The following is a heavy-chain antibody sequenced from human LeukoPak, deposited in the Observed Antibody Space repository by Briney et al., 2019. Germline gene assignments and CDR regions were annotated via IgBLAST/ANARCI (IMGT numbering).Heavy chain of an antibody. Sequence: PGGSLRLSCAASGFTFSSYGMHWVRQAPGKGLEWVAVISYDGSNKYYADSVKGRSTISRDNSKNTLYLQMNSLRAEDTAVYYCAKDRSIVVVIFFYDYWGQGTLVTVSS. J-gene: IGHJ4*02. V-gene: IGHV3-30*18. D-gene: IGHD3-22*01. CDR3: AKDRSIVVVIFFYDY. CDR1: GFTFSSYG. CDR2: ISYDGSNK.